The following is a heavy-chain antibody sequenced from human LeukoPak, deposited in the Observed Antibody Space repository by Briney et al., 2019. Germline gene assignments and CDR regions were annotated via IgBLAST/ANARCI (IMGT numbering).Heavy chain of an antibody. D-gene: IGHD2-2*01. CDR3: ASVVPAARREFDY. Sequence: SVKVSCKASGGTFSSYAISWVRQAPGQGLEWMGGIIPIFGTANYAQKFQGRVTITADESTSTAYMELSSLRPEDTAVYYCASVVPAARREFDYWGQGTLVTVSS. V-gene: IGHV1-69*13. CDR1: GGTFSSYA. CDR2: IIPIFGTA. J-gene: IGHJ4*02.